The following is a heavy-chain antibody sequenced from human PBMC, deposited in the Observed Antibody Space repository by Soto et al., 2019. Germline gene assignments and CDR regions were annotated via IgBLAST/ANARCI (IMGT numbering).Heavy chain of an antibody. J-gene: IGHJ1*01. V-gene: IGHV6-1*01. CDR1: GGSGSSNSAS. CDR3: ARDSDPAMVPAAFQH. D-gene: IGHD5-18*01. CDR2: TYYMSKCYN. Sequence: SQPRSLTFGISGGSGSSNSASWNWSRQSPSRGLEWLGRTYYMSKCYNDYAGSVKSRITITPDTSKNQFSLQLNSVTPEDTAVYYCARDSDPAMVPAAFQHWGQGTLVTVSS.